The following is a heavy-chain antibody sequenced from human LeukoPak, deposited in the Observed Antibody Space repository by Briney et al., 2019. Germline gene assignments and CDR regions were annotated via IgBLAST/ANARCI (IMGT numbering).Heavy chain of an antibody. J-gene: IGHJ4*02. V-gene: IGHV1-69*01. D-gene: IGHD6-13*01. CDR3: ARGGLPGIAAAFDY. CDR2: FTPSFGTA. Sequence: GTSVKVSCKASGDTFSSYVISWVRQAPGQGLEWMGGFTPSFGTANYAQKFQGRVTITADESTSTAYMELSSLRSEDTAVYYCARGGLPGIAAAFDYWGQGTLVTVSS. CDR1: GDTFSSYV.